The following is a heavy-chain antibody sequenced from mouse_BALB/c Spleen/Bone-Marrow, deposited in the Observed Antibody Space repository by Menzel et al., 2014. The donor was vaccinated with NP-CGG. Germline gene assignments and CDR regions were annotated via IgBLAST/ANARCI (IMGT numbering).Heavy chain of an antibody. J-gene: IGHJ2*01. D-gene: IGHD4-1*01. Sequence: VQLQESGAELVRPGASVKLSCRASDYSFTSYWVNWVKQRPGQGLEWIGMIHPPDSETRLNQKFKDKATLTVDKSSSTAYMQLSSPTSEDSAVYYCARRERTGMNYWGQGTTLTVSS. V-gene: IGHV1-61*01. CDR2: IHPPDSET. CDR3: ARRERTGMNY. CDR1: DYSFTSYW.